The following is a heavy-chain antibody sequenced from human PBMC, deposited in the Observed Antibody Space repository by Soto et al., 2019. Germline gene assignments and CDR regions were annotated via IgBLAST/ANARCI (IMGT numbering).Heavy chain of an antibody. CDR1: GYSFISYW. Sequence: GESLKISCKGSGYSFISYWIAWVRQMPGKGLESMGIIYPGDSNTRYSPSFQGQVTISADKSISTVYLQWSSLKASDTAMYYCAKPQSYYGSGTYYPPDYWGQGTLVTVSS. V-gene: IGHV5-51*01. CDR2: IYPGDSNT. J-gene: IGHJ4*02. D-gene: IGHD3-10*01. CDR3: AKPQSYYGSGTYYPPDY.